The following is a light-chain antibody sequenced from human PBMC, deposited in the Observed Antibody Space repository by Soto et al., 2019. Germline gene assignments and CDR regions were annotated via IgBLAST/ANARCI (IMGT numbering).Light chain of an antibody. V-gene: IGKV3-20*01. Sequence: EIVLTHSPGTLSLSPGARATLSCTASQSVSSNYLAWYQQRPGQAPRLLIYGVSSRATGVPDRFSGSGSGTDFTLTISRLEPEDFVVYYCQQYGSSPRTFGQGTKVEIK. CDR3: QQYGSSPRT. CDR1: QSVSSNY. J-gene: IGKJ1*01. CDR2: GVS.